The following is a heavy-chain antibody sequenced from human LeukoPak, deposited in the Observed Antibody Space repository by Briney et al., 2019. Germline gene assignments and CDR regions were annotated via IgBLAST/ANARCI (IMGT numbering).Heavy chain of an antibody. J-gene: IGHJ4*02. Sequence: SETLSLTCTVSGGSISSSSYYWGWIRQPPGKGLEWIGSIYYSGSTYYNPSLKSRVTISVDTSKNQFSLKLSSVTAADTAVYYCATDSSSWSYFDYWGQGTLVTVSS. D-gene: IGHD6-13*01. CDR1: GGSISSSSYY. V-gene: IGHV4-39*07. CDR2: IYYSGST. CDR3: ATDSSSWSYFDY.